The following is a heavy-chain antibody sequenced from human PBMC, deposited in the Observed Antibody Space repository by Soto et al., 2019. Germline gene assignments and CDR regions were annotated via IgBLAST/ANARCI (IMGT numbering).Heavy chain of an antibody. CDR3: ARARGGYCSSTSCPTNWFDP. J-gene: IGHJ5*02. Sequence: PSETLSLTCAVYGGSFSGYYWSWIRQPPGKGLEWIGEINHSGSTNYNPSLKSRVTISVDTSKNQFSLKLSSVTAADTAVYYCARARGGYCSSTSCPTNWFDPWGQGTLVTVSS. CDR1: GGSFSGYY. CDR2: INHSGST. D-gene: IGHD2-2*01. V-gene: IGHV4-34*01.